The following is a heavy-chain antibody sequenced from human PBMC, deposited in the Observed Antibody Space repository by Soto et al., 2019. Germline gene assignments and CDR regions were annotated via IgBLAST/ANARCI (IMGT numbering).Heavy chain of an antibody. CDR3: ASQRLYESSSYPIDS. J-gene: IGHJ4*02. V-gene: IGHV4-59*01. CDR1: IDSMRSYY. CDR2: IYYRGTT. Sequence: PSETLSLTCTVSIDSMRSYYWSWIRQPPGKGLEWIGYIYYRGTTNYNPSLRSRVTISVDTSKNQFSLKLNSVTAADTAVYYCASQRLYESSSYPIDSWGQGTLVTVSS. D-gene: IGHD3-22*01.